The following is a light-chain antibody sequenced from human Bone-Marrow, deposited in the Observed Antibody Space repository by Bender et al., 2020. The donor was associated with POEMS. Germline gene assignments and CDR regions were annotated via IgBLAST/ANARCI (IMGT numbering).Light chain of an antibody. Sequence: SYVLTQPPSVSVAPGQTARITCGGNNIGSKSVHWYQQKPGQAPVLVVYDDRERPSGIPERFSGSNSGTIVTLTISGVQAEDEADYYCQSADTNGYVFGAGTKVTVL. J-gene: IGLJ1*01. CDR1: NIGSKS. CDR2: DDR. V-gene: IGLV3-21*02. CDR3: QSADTNGYV.